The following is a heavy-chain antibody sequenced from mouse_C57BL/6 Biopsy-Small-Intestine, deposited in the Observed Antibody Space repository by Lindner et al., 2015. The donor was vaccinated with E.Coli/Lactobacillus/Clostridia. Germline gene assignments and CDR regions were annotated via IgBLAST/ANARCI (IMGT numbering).Heavy chain of an antibody. Sequence: SVKVSCKASGYTFTSYVIHWVRQAPDKGLSGWDGSTLTNGNTKHSQKFQGRVTFTRDTSASTAYMDLSSLRSEDTAVYYCAREQWQISATPFDYWGQGTLVTVSS. V-gene: IGHV1-84*02. CDR1: GYTFTSYV. D-gene: IGHD1-1*01. CDR2: STLTNGNT. CDR3: AREQWQISATPFDY. J-gene: IGHJ4*01.